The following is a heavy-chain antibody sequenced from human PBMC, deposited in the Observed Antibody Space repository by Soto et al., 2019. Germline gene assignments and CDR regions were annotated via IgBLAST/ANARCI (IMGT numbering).Heavy chain of an antibody. CDR1: GGTFSSYA. V-gene: IGHV1-69*06. CDR3: ARVTTNYYYYYMDV. J-gene: IGHJ6*03. CDR2: IIPIFGTA. Sequence: PVKVSCKASGGTFSSYAISWVRQAPGQGLEWMGGIIPIFGTANYAQKFQGRVTITADKSTRTAYMELNRLRSDDAAVYYCARVTTNYYYYYMDVWGKGTPVTVSS. D-gene: IGHD1-1*01.